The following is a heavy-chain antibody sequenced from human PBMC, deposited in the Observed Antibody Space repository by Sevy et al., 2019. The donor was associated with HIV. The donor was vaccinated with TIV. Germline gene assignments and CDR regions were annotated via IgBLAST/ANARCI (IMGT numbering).Heavy chain of an antibody. CDR2: IRHGGYT. Sequence: SETLSLTCIVSGASIFNTAYYWGWIRQSPGKGLEWIASIRHGGYTFYYPSLKSRVTISADTSKNQFSLKLTSVSAADTSIYYCVGPKLTYTNGWHYFDYWGQGTVVTVSS. D-gene: IGHD2-8*01. CDR1: GASIFNTAYY. V-gene: IGHV4-39*01. CDR3: VGPKLTYTNGWHYFDY. J-gene: IGHJ4*02.